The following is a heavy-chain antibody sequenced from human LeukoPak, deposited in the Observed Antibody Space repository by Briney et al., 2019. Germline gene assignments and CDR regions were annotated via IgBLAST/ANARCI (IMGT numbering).Heavy chain of an antibody. J-gene: IGHJ4*02. V-gene: IGHV1-8*01. CDR3: ARELGSGFHFHY. Sequence: ASVKVSCKASGYTFTSYDINWVRQATGQGLEWMGWMNPNSGNTGYAQKFQGRVTMTRNTSISTAYMELSSLRSEDTAVYYCARELGSGFHFHYWGQGTLVTVSS. D-gene: IGHD3-22*01. CDR2: MNPNSGNT. CDR1: GYTFTSYD.